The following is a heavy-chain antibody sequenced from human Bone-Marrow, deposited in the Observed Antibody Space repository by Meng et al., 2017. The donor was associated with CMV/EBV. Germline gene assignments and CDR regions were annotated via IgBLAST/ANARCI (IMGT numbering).Heavy chain of an antibody. CDR1: GFTFSSYA. CDR3: AKDGGRAVAGTFDY. J-gene: IGHJ4*02. CDR2: TSSNGGSK. V-gene: IGHV3-30-3*01. D-gene: IGHD6-19*01. Sequence: ASGFTFSSYAMQWVRQAPGKGLEWLAVTSSNGGSKFYADSVKGRFTISRDNFKNTVYLQMDSLRGDDTAVYYCAKDGGRAVAGTFDYWGQGTLVTVSS.